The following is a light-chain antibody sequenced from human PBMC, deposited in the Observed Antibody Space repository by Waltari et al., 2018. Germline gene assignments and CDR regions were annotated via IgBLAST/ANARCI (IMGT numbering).Light chain of an antibody. Sequence: QSVLTQPPSASGAPGQRVIISCSGSSSNIEENSVSWFQQLPGTAPKLLLYSDNQRPSGVPDRFSGSRSGTSASLAISGVQSDDEADYFCSTWDQSLNAWVFGGGTMLTVL. CDR2: SDN. V-gene: IGLV1-44*01. CDR1: SSNIEENS. CDR3: STWDQSLNAWV. J-gene: IGLJ3*02.